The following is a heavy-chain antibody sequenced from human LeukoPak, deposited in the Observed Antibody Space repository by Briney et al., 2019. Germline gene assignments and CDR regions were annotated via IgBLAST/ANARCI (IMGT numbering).Heavy chain of an antibody. V-gene: IGHV3-23*01. Sequence: GGSLRLSCAASGFTFSSYAMGWVRQAPGKGLEWVSAITASGGNTYYADSVKGRFTISRDNAKNTLYLQMDSLRVEDTALYYCGRDNYGSIDYWGQGTLVTVSS. CDR3: GRDNYGSIDY. J-gene: IGHJ4*02. CDR2: ITASGGNT. CDR1: GFTFSSYA. D-gene: IGHD3-10*01.